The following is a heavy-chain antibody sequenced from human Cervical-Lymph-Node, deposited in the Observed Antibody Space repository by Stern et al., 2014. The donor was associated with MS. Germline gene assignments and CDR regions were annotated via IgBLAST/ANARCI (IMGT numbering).Heavy chain of an antibody. CDR3: ARERLRDFNDYHFDY. J-gene: IGHJ4*02. CDR1: GYTFTTPNYG. V-gene: IGHV1-18*01. Sequence: QIQLVQSGPEVRQPGASVRVSCKTSGYTFTTPNYGIACARDAPGRGMEWMRCISSYNGNTVYAQKLQDRVTMTTDTSTSTAYMELRSLRSDDTAFYYCARERLRDFNDYHFDYWGQGTLVTVSS. CDR2: ISSYNGNT. D-gene: IGHD4-11*01.